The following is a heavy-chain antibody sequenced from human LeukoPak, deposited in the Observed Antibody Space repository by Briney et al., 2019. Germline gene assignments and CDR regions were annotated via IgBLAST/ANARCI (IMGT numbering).Heavy chain of an antibody. V-gene: IGHV3-11*01. CDR2: ISRNGGAV. CDR3: ARASSLIGGFDS. J-gene: IGHJ4*02. CDR1: GFTFKQHS. D-gene: IGHD2-8*01. Sequence: GGSLRLSCAASGFTFKQHSMSWIRQAPGKGLEWLSYISRNGGAVHYADSVEGRFTISRDNAKNSLSLQMNGLRTDDTAVYFCARASSLIGGFDSWGRGTLVTVSS.